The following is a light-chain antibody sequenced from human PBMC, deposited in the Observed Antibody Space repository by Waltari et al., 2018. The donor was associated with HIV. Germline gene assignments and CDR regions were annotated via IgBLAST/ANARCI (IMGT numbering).Light chain of an antibody. V-gene: IGLV2-14*01. CDR1: GRDISVYIY. CDR3: SSYASGGSLL. Sequence: QSALTQPASVSGSPGQSITTSGIGSGRDISVYIYISWYQHPPDGAPRLVVFNTNSRPSGSPFRFAGSKSGNTASLTISGLQAEDEGIYYCSSYASGGSLLFGGGTKVTVL. J-gene: IGLJ3*02. CDR2: NTN.